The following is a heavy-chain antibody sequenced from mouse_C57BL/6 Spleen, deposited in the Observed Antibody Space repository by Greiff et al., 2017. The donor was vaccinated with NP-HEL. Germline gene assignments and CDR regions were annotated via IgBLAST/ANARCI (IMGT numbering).Heavy chain of an antibody. J-gene: IGHJ3*01. CDR2: ISSGSSTL. V-gene: IGHV5-17*01. D-gene: IGHD1-1*02. CDR1: GFTFSDYG. Sequence: EVKLVESGGGLVKPGGSLKLSCAASGFTFSDYGMHWVRQAPEKGLEWVAYISSGSSTLYYADTVKGRFTISRDNAKNTLFLQMTSLRSEDTAMYYCARLTMTTYWGQGTLVTVSA. CDR3: ARLTMTTY.